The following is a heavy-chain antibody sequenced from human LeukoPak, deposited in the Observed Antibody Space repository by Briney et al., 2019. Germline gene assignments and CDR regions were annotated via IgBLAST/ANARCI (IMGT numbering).Heavy chain of an antibody. CDR2: ISGSGGST. Sequence: PGGSLRLSCAASGFTFSSYAMSWVRQAPGKGLEWDSAISGSGGSTYYADSVKGRFTISRDNSKNTLYLQMNSLRAEDTAVYYCAKDSAPCYYDSSGYSQGYWGQGTLVTVSS. CDR3: AKDSAPCYYDSSGYSQGY. V-gene: IGHV3-23*01. J-gene: IGHJ4*02. CDR1: GFTFSSYA. D-gene: IGHD3-22*01.